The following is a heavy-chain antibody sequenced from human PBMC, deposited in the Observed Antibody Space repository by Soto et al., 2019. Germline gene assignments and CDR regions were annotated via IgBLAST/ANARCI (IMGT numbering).Heavy chain of an antibody. CDR3: ASSPYDSSGSYYSIDS. CDR1: GGSISSYY. CDR2: IYYSGST. V-gene: IGHV4-59*08. D-gene: IGHD3-10*01. Sequence: PSETLSLTCTVSGGSISSYYWSWIRQPPGKGLEWIGYIYYSGSTNYNPSLKSRVTISVDTSKNQFSLKLSSVTAADTAVYYCASSPYDSSGSYYSIDSWRQGPLVTVSS. J-gene: IGHJ4*02.